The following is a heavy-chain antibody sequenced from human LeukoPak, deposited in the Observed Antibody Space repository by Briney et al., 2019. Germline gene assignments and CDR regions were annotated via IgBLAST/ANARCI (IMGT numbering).Heavy chain of an antibody. Sequence: GGSLRLSCAASGFTFRNAWMSWVRQAPGKGLGWVGRVKSKTDGGPTDYAAPVKGTFTISRDDSKNTLYLQMNGLKTDDTAVYYCTTAGPSGSYYEFVNYWGQGILVTVSS. V-gene: IGHV3-15*01. D-gene: IGHD1-26*01. CDR3: TTAGPSGSYYEFVNY. CDR2: VKSKTDGGPT. J-gene: IGHJ4*02. CDR1: GFTFRNAW.